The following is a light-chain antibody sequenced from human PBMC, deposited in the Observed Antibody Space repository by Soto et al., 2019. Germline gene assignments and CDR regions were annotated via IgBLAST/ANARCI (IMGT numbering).Light chain of an antibody. J-gene: IGKJ3*01. V-gene: IGKV1-8*01. CDR2: AAS. Sequence: AIRMTQSPSSFSASTGDRVTITCRASQGISSYLAWYQQKPGKAPKLLIYAASTLQSGVPSRFSGSGSGTDFTLTISCLHSEDFATYYCQQSYSYPFTFGPGTKVDIK. CDR1: QGISSY. CDR3: QQSYSYPFT.